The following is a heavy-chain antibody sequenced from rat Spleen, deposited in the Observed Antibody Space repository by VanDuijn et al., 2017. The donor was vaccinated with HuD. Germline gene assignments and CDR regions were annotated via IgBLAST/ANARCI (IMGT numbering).Heavy chain of an antibody. D-gene: IGHD1-2*01. J-gene: IGHJ2*01. V-gene: IGHV5-19*01. CDR2: ISPSGGST. CDR3: ATHGTMAARSGYYFDY. CDR1: GFTFSNYG. Sequence: EVQLVESGGGLVQPGRSLKLSCAASGFTFSNYGMHWIRQAPTKGLEWVASISPSGGSTYYRDTVKGRFTLSRENSKSTLNLQMDRLRSEDTATYYCATHGTMAARSGYYFDYWGQGVVVTVSS.